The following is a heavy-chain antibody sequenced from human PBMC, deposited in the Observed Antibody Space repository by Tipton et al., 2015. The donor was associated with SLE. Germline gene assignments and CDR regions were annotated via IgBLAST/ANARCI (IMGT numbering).Heavy chain of an antibody. Sequence: LRLSCTVSGGSISSYYRSWIRQPPGKGLEWIGYIFYSGTTNYHPSLRGRVSISVDTSKNQLSLKLNSVTAADTAVYFCAVAGSRRGAFDIWGQGTKVTVSS. D-gene: IGHD6-19*01. V-gene: IGHV4-59*03. CDR3: AVAGSRRGAFDI. J-gene: IGHJ3*02. CDR1: GGSISSYY. CDR2: IFYSGTT.